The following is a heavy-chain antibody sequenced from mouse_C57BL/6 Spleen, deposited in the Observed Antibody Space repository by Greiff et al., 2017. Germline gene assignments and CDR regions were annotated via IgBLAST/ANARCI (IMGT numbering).Heavy chain of an antibody. D-gene: IGHD1-1*01. Sequence: EVKVEESGPGLVKPSQSLSLTCSVTGYSITSGYYWNWIRQFPGNKLEWMGYISYDGSNNYNPSLKNRISITRDTSKNQFFLKLNSVTTEDTATYHCARGYGSSYFDYWGQGTTLTVSS. CDR3: ARGYGSSYFDY. CDR2: ISYDGSN. J-gene: IGHJ2*01. V-gene: IGHV3-6*01. CDR1: GYSITSGYY.